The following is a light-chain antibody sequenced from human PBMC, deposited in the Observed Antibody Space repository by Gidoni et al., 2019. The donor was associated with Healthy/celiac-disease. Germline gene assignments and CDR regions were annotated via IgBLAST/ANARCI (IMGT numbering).Light chain of an antibody. J-gene: IGKJ2*01. CDR1: QSLLHSNGYNY. CDR3: MQALKTPYT. Sequence: DIVMTQSPLSLPVTPGEPASISCRSSQSLLHSNGYNYLDWYLQKPGQSPQLLIYLGSTRASGVPDRCSGSGSGTDFTLKISRVEAEDVGVYYCMQALKTPYTFGQGTKLEIK. V-gene: IGKV2-28*01. CDR2: LGS.